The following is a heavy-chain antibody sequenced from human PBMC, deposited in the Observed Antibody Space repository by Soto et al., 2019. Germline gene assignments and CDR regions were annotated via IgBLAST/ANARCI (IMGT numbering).Heavy chain of an antibody. CDR3: VKGAGGYDFDY. J-gene: IGHJ4*01. CDR1: ECSFGTYG. CDR2: ISNDGSNE. D-gene: IGHD5-12*01. Sequence: SLRLSCTVSECSFGTYGMRCVRQAPGKGLEWVAFISNDGSNEYYADSVKGRFTISRDNSKNTLYLQMSSLRAVYTAVYYCVKGAGGYDFDYWGQGTLVTVS. V-gene: IGHV3-30*18.